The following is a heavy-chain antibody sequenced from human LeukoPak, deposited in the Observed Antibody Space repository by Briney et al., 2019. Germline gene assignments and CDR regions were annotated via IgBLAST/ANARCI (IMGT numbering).Heavy chain of an antibody. V-gene: IGHV3-23*01. CDR2: ISETGRST. J-gene: IGHJ4*02. CDR3: AKDRGYSYGISEY. Sequence: GGSLRLSCVASGFTFSTFAMNWVRQAPGKGLEWVSTISETGRSTYYADSVKGQFTISRDNSKNTLYLQMNCLRAEDTAVYYCAKDRGYSYGISEYWGQGTLVTVSS. CDR1: GFTFSTFA. D-gene: IGHD5-18*01.